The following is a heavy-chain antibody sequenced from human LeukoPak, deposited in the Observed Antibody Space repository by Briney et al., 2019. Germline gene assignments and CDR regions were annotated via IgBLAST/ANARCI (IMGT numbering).Heavy chain of an antibody. V-gene: IGHV1-69*05. J-gene: IGHJ3*02. CDR1: GGTFSSYA. CDR3: AGFGRDDITGTTVAFDI. Sequence: SVKVSCKASGGTFSSYAISWVRQAPGQGLEWMGGIIPIFGTASYAQKFQGRVTITTDESTSTAYMELSSLRSEDTAVYYCAGFGRDDITGTTVAFDIWGQGTMVTVSS. D-gene: IGHD1-7*01. CDR2: IIPIFGTA.